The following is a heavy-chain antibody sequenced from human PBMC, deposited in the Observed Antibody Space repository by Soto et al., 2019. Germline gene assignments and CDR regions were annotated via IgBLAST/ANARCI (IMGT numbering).Heavy chain of an antibody. CDR2: ISGSGDST. CDR1: GFTFSSYA. CDR3: AKAGPIVVVVAAYFDY. D-gene: IGHD2-15*01. Sequence: GGSLRLSCAASGFTFSSYAMSWVRQAPGKGLEWVSAISGSGDSTYYADSVKGRFTISRDNSKNTLYLQMNSLRAEDTAVYYCAKAGPIVVVVAAYFDYWGQGTLVTVSS. J-gene: IGHJ4*02. V-gene: IGHV3-23*01.